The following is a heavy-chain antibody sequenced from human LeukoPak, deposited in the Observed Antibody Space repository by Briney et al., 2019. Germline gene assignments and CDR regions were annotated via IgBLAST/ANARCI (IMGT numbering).Heavy chain of an antibody. J-gene: IGHJ4*02. V-gene: IGHV3-11*01. Sequence: GALRLSCAASGFTFSDYYMSLIRQAPGKGLEWVSYISSSGSTIYYADSVKGRFTISRDNAKNSLYLQMNSLRAEDTAVYYCCRFYGDYGIDYWGQGTLVTVSS. CDR1: GFTFSDYY. CDR2: ISSSGSTI. D-gene: IGHD4-17*01. CDR3: CRFYGDYGIDY.